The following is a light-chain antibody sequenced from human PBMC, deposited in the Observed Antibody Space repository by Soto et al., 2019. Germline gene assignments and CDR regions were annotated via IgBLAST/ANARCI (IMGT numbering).Light chain of an antibody. V-gene: IGKV3-15*01. Sequence: EIVMTLSPATLSVSPGERATLSCRAGQTVTTHLAWYQQKPCQAPRLLLYGASTRATRIPARFSGSGSGTEFTLTISSLQSADFAVSYCQQYNNWPFTFGPRTRVDIK. CDR1: QTVTTH. CDR2: GAS. J-gene: IGKJ3*01. CDR3: QQYNNWPFT.